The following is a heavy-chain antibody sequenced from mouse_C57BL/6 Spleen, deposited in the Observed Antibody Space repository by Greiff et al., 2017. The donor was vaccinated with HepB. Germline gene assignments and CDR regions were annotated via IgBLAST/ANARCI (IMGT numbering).Heavy chain of an antibody. CDR3: ARSQDYYATGH. V-gene: IGHV1-82*01. Sequence: QVQLQQSGPELVKPGASVKISCKASGYACSSSWMNGVKQRPGKGLEWIGRIYPGDGDTNYNGKFKGKATLTADKSSSTAYMQLSSLTSEDSAVYFYARSQDYYATGHSGQGTPAIVSP. CDR2: IYPGDGDT. CDR1: GYACSSSW. J-gene: IGHJ4*01.